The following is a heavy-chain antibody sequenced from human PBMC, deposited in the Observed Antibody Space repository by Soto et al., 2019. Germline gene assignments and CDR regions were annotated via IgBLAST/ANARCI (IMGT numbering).Heavy chain of an antibody. D-gene: IGHD2-2*02. J-gene: IGHJ6*02. Sequence: SVKVSCKASGGTFSSYAISWVRQAPGQGLEWMGGIIPIFGTANYAQKFQGRVTITADKSTSTAYMELSSLRSEDTAVYYCGRGYCSSTSCYTAMYYYYYGMDVWGQGTTVTVSS. CDR1: GGTFSSYA. CDR3: GRGYCSSTSCYTAMYYYYYGMDV. V-gene: IGHV1-69*06. CDR2: IIPIFGTA.